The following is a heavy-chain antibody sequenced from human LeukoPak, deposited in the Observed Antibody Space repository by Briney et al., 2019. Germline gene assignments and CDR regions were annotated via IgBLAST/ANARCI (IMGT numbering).Heavy chain of an antibody. CDR1: GGSISSYY. V-gene: IGHV4-59*01. CDR3: ATWPRGYSGYDWGY. D-gene: IGHD5-12*01. J-gene: IGHJ4*02. CDR2: IYYSGST. Sequence: SETLSLTCTVSGGSISSYYWSWIRQPPGKGLEWIGYIYYSGSTNYNPSLKSRVTISVDTSKNQFSLNLSSVTAADTAVYYCATWPRGYSGYDWGYWGQGTLVTVSS.